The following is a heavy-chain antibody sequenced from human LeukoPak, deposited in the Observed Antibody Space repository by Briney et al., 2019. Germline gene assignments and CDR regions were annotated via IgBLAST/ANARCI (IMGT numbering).Heavy chain of an antibody. CDR3: AKDTRGLKPYYFDH. D-gene: IGHD3-10*01. V-gene: IGHV3-23*01. Sequence: GGSLRLSCAASGFTFRSYAMNWVRQAPGKGLEWVSGLSDSGYGTYYADSVKGRFTISRDNSKNTLYLQMNSLRAEDTAVHYCAKDTRGLKPYYFDHWGQGIMVTVSS. CDR2: LSDSGYGT. J-gene: IGHJ4*02. CDR1: GFTFRSYA.